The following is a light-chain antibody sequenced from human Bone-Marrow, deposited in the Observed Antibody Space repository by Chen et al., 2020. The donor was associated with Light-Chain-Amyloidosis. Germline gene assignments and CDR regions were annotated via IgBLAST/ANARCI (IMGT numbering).Light chain of an antibody. CDR2: EVT. V-gene: IGLV2-14*01. CDR3: SSYTITNTLV. CDR1: SSDVGGDNH. Sequence: QSALTQPASVSGSPGQSITISCTGTSSDVGGDNHVSWYQQHPDKAPKLMIYEVTNRPSWVPDRFSGSKSDNTASLTLSGLQTEDEADYFCSSYTITNTLVFGGGTRVTVL. J-gene: IGLJ1*01.